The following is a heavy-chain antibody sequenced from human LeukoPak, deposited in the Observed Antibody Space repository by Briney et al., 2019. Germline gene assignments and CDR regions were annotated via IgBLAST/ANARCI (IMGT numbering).Heavy chain of an antibody. V-gene: IGHV4-30-4*01. J-gene: IGHJ6*02. CDR3: AREQVYYYGMDV. CDR1: GGSISSSSYY. CDR2: IYYSGST. Sequence: SETLSLTCTVSGGSISSSSYYWSWIRQPPGKGLEWIGYIYYSGSTYYNPSLKSRVTISVDTSKNQFSLKLSSVTAADTAVYYCAREQVYYYGMDVWGQGTTVTVSS.